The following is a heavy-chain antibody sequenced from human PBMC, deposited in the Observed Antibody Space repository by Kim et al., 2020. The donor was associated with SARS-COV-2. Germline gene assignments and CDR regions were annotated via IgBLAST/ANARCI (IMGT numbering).Heavy chain of an antibody. V-gene: IGHV3-30*01. J-gene: IGHJ4*02. Sequence: DSVKGRFTSSRDRSENTLYLQMNSLRAEDTAVYYCMSYYYESSGYYYSFDYWGQGTLVTVSS. D-gene: IGHD3-22*01. CDR3: MSYYYESSGYYYSFDY.